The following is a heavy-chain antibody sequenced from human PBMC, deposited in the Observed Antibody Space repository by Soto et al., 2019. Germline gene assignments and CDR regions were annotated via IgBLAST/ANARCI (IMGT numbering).Heavy chain of an antibody. CDR1: GGSITNSNW. J-gene: IGHJ5*02. V-gene: IGHV4-4*02. CDR3: VRVMEWFDP. CDR2: IYHSGST. Sequence: QVQLQESGPGLVKPSGTLSLTCAVSGGSITNSNWWSWVRQPPGKGLEWIGEIYHSGSTNYNPSLQSRVTISVDKSKNQFSLNLSSVTAADTAVYYCVRVMEWFDPWGQGTLVTVSS. D-gene: IGHD3-3*01.